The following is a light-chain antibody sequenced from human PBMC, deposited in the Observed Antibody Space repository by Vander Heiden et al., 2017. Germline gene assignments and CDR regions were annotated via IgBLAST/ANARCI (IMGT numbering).Light chain of an antibody. Sequence: DIVMTQSPDSLAVSLGERATINCKSSQSVLYSSNNKNYLAWYQQKPGQPPKLLIYWASTRVSGVPDRFSGSGSGTDFTLTIISLQAEDVAVYYCQQYYSTPVTFGHGTKVDIK. CDR3: QQYYSTPVT. V-gene: IGKV4-1*01. CDR2: WAS. J-gene: IGKJ3*01. CDR1: QSVLYSSNNKNY.